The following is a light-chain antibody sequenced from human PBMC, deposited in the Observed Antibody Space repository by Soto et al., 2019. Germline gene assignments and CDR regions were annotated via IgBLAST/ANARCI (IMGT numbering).Light chain of an antibody. V-gene: IGKV1-39*01. Sequence: DIQMTQSPSSLSASVGDKVTITCRASQSITTFLNWYQQKPGKAPNLLIYAASSLQSGVPSRFSGSGSGTEFTLTISSLQPDDFATYYCQQYNSYSLTFGQGTKLEIK. CDR2: AAS. CDR3: QQYNSYSLT. J-gene: IGKJ2*01. CDR1: QSITTF.